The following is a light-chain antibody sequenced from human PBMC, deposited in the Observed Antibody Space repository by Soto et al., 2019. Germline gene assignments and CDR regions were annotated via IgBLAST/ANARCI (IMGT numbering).Light chain of an antibody. CDR1: SSNIGAAYD. V-gene: IGLV1-40*01. CDR3: QSYDSSLSGGV. CDR2: GNN. J-gene: IGLJ3*02. Sequence: SVLTQPPSVSGAPGQKVTLSCTRSSSNIGAAYDVHWYQHLPGTAPKLLIYGNNNRPSGVPDRFSGSKSGTSASLAITGLQAEDEADYYCQSYDSSLSGGVFGGGTKLTVL.